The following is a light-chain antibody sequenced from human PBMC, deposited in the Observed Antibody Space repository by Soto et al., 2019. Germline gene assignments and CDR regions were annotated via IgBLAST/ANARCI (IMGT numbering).Light chain of an antibody. CDR1: QSVSSSY. V-gene: IGKV3-20*01. CDR2: GAS. CDR3: HQYDSSPLT. Sequence: EIVLTQSPGTLSLSPGERATLSCRASQSVSSSYLAWYQQKPGQAPRLLIYGASGRATGIPDRFSGSGSGTDFTLTISRLEPEDSAVYYCHQYDSSPLTFGGGTKVEIK. J-gene: IGKJ4*01.